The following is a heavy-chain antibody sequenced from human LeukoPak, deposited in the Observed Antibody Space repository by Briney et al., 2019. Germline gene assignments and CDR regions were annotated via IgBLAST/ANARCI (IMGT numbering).Heavy chain of an antibody. D-gene: IGHD3-3*01. Sequence: GASVKVSCKASGYTFTSYDINWVRQAPGQGLEWMGWMDPNTGHTGYAQKFQGRVTMTRNTSITTAYMQLSSLRSEDTAVYFCTRYAISEVVVMRGALGYWGQGTLVTVSS. CDR1: GYTFTSYD. J-gene: IGHJ4*02. CDR3: TRYAISEVVVMRGALGY. V-gene: IGHV1-8*01. CDR2: MDPNTGHT.